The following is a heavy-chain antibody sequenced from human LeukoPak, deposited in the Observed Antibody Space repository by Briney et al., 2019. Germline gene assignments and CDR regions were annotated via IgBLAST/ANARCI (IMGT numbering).Heavy chain of an antibody. Sequence: SETLSLTCTVSGGSISSGDYYWSWIRQPPGKGLEWIGYIYYSGSTNYNPSLKSRVTISVDTSKNQFSLKLSSVTAADTAVYYCAGGDGYRIFDYWGQGTLVTVSS. J-gene: IGHJ4*02. CDR3: AGGDGYRIFDY. CDR2: IYYSGST. CDR1: GGSISSGDYY. V-gene: IGHV4-61*08. D-gene: IGHD5-24*01.